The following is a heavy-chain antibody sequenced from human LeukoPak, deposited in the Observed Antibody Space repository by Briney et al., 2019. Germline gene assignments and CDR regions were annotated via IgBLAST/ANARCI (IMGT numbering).Heavy chain of an antibody. D-gene: IGHD5-24*01. V-gene: IGHV3-64D*06. CDR3: VKREMATKTSDYFDY. Sequence: GGSLGLSCSASGFTFSSYAMHWVRQAPGKGLEYVSAISSNGGSTYYADSVKGRFTISRDNSKNTLYLQMSSLRAEDTAVYYCVKREMATKTSDYFDYWGQGTLVTVSS. CDR2: ISSNGGST. J-gene: IGHJ4*02. CDR1: GFTFSSYA.